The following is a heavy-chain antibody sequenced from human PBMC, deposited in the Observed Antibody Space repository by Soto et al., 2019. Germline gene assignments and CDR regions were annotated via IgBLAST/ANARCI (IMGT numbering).Heavy chain of an antibody. D-gene: IGHD2-15*01. CDR1: GGSINSYY. V-gene: IGHV4-59*01. J-gene: IGHJ4*02. CDR3: ARVRGAVDLFDY. Sequence: PSETLSLTCTVSGGSINSYYWSWIRQPPGKGLEWIGYIYYSGSTNYNPSLKSRVTISVDTSKNQFSLKLSSVTAADTAVYYCARVRGAVDLFDYWGQGTLVTVSS. CDR2: IYYSGST.